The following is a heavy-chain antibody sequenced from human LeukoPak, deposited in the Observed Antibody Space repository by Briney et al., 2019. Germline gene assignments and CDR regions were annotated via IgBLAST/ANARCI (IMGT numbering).Heavy chain of an antibody. Sequence: ASVKVSCKASGYTFTSFPMHWVRQASGQRLEWMGWINAGNGNTKYSQKFQGRVTITRDTSASTAYMDLSSLRSEDTAVYYCARGDPSYSTNWFDPWGQGTLVSVTS. D-gene: IGHD4-11*01. CDR1: GYTFTSFP. CDR2: INAGNGNT. J-gene: IGHJ5*02. CDR3: ARGDPSYSTNWFDP. V-gene: IGHV1-3*01.